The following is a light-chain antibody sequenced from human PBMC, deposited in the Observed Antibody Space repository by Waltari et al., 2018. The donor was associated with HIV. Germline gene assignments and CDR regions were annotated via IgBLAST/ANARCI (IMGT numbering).Light chain of an antibody. Sequence: DIVLTQSPGTLSLSPGGRANLSCRASQSVTNNSLAWFQHKPGQTPRLLIYGATSRATCIPDRFSGGGSGTDFTLTISRVQPEDFAVYYCQQYDTSPPYTFGRGTKLDIK. CDR2: GAT. J-gene: IGKJ2*01. CDR1: QSVTNNS. V-gene: IGKV3-20*01. CDR3: QQYDTSPPYT.